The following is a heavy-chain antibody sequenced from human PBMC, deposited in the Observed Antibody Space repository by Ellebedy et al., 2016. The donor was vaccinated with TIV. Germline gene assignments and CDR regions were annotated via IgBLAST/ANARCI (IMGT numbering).Heavy chain of an antibody. CDR3: PRLAPPRGAFDL. CDR2: FSHRGST. CDR1: GDSINGDRYF. V-gene: IGHV4-39*01. J-gene: IGHJ3*01. D-gene: IGHD3-10*01. Sequence: MPSETLSLTCNVSGDSINGDRYFWGWIRQQPGKGLEWPGSFSHRGSTYYNPALKTRVTISVDTSKNQFHLKMKSVTAADTAVYYCPRLAPPRGAFDLWGHGTMVTVSS.